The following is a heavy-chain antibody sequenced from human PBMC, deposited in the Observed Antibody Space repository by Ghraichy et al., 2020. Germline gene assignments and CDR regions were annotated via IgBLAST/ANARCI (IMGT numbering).Heavy chain of an antibody. J-gene: IGHJ3*02. Sequence: SETLSLSCTVSGGSMNSYYWSWIRQRPGKGLEWIGYIYSIGNTNSNPSLRSRVTISMDTSKNQFSLQLNSVTAADTAVYYCARRLGYTYGYEGAFDIWGQGTTVTVSS. V-gene: IGHV4-4*09. CDR1: GGSMNSYY. CDR3: ARRLGYTYGYEGAFDI. CDR2: IYSIGNT. D-gene: IGHD5-18*01.